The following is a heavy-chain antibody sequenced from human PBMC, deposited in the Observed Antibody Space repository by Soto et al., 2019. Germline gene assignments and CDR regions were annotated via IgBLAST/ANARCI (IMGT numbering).Heavy chain of an antibody. CDR2: IIPIFGTP. V-gene: IGHV1-69*06. Sequence: SVKVSCKGSGGTFNAHAISWVRQAPGQGLEWMGGIIPIFGTPNYAQKFQGRLTINADTSTTTAYLELSSLRSDDTAVYYCARRSSGTHGVDYWGQGTMVTVSS. CDR1: GGTFNAHA. D-gene: IGHD1-26*01. CDR3: ARRSSGTHGVDY. J-gene: IGHJ4*02.